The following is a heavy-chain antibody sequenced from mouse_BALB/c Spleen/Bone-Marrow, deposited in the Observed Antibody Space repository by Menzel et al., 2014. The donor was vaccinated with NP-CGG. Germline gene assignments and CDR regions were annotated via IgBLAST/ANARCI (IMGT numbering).Heavy chain of an antibody. CDR3: GRIIYGNSYIMDY. D-gene: IGHD1-1*01. CDR1: GYTFTSCW. J-gene: IGHJ4*01. Sequence: QVQLQQSGAELVKPGASVKLSCKASGYTFTSCWMHWVKQRPGQGLEWIGEINPSNGRANYNEKFKTKATLTVDKSSSTAYMQLSSLTSEDSAVYYCGRIIYGNSYIMDYWGQGTSVTVSS. V-gene: IGHV1S81*02. CDR2: INPSNGRA.